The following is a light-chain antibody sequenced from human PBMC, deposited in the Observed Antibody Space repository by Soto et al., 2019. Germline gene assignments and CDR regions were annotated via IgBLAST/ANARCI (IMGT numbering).Light chain of an antibody. V-gene: IGKV3D-15*01. Sequence: EIVMTQSPATLSVSPGERATLSCRASQRISGSYLAWFQQRPGQAPRLLIYGASNRAAGIPDRFSGSGSGTEFTLTISSLQSEDFAVYYCQQYNNWPPLTFGGGTKVDIK. CDR2: GAS. CDR1: QRISGS. J-gene: IGKJ4*01. CDR3: QQYNNWPPLT.